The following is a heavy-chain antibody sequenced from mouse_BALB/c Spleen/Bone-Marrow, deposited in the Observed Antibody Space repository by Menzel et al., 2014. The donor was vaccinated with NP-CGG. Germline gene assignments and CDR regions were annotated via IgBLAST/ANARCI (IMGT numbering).Heavy chain of an antibody. CDR3: ATYYYGSSLFAY. D-gene: IGHD1-1*01. J-gene: IGHJ3*01. CDR2: IDPANVNT. Sequence: EVKLVESGAELVKPGASVKLSCTASGFNIKNTYIHWVEQRPEQGLEWIGRIDPANVNTKYDPKFQGKATITADTSSNTAYLQLSSLTSEDTAVYYCATYYYGSSLFAYWGQGTLVTVSA. V-gene: IGHV14-3*02. CDR1: GFNIKNTY.